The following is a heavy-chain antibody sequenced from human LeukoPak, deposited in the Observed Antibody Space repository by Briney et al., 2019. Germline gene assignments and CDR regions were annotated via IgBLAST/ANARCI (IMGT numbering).Heavy chain of an antibody. J-gene: IGHJ4*02. Sequence: GASVKVSCKASGYTFRTYALHWVRQAPGQGLEWMGWIDTGNGKTTYSQKFQGRVTITRDTSASTAYMELSGLISEDTAVYFCARGEDYWGQGTLVTVSS. CDR1: GYTFRTYA. CDR3: ARGEDY. V-gene: IGHV1-3*04. CDR2: IDTGNGKT.